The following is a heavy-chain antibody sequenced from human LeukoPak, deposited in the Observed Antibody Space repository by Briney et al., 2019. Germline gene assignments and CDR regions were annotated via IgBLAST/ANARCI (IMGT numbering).Heavy chain of an antibody. J-gene: IGHJ4*02. V-gene: IGHV4-34*01. CDR2: INHSGSI. Sequence: PSETLSLTCAVYGGSFSGYYWSWIRQPPGKGLEWIGEINHSGSINYNPSLKSRVTISVDTSKNQFSLKLSSVTAADTAVYYCARKGRQLWLSFDYWGQGTLVTVSS. CDR1: GGSFSGYY. D-gene: IGHD5-18*01. CDR3: ARKGRQLWLSFDY.